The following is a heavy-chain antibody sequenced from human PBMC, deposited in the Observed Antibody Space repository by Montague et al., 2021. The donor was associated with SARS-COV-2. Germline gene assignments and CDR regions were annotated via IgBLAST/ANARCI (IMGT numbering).Heavy chain of an antibody. Sequence: PPLVTPTPTFTLTCTFSGFALSTSGICVSWIRQPPGKALEWLALXNWXSYKYYSTSLKTSLTISKDTSTNQVVLTMTNMDPVDTATYYCARSHYDILTGYYTVFDYWGQGTLVTVSS. CDR2: XNWXSYK. D-gene: IGHD3-9*01. CDR1: GFALSTSGIC. J-gene: IGHJ4*02. V-gene: IGHV2-70*01. CDR3: ARSHYDILTGYYTVFDY.